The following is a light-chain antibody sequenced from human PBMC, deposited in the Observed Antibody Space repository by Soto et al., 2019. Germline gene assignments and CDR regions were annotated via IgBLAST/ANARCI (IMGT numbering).Light chain of an antibody. CDR2: KAS. CDR1: QSISSW. Sequence: DIQMTQSPSTLSASVGDRVTITCRASQSISSWLAWYQQKPGKAPKLLIYKASTLKSGVPSRFSGSGSGTEFTLTISGLQPDDFATYYCQQYNSFSWTFGQGTKVDI. V-gene: IGKV1-5*03. J-gene: IGKJ1*01. CDR3: QQYNSFSWT.